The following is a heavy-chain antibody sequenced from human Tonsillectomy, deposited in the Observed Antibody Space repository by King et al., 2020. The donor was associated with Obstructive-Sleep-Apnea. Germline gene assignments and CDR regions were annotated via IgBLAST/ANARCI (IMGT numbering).Heavy chain of an antibody. CDR1: GFTFSTYG. V-gene: IGHV3-30*18. J-gene: IGHJ6*02. CDR3: AKDMFRGFITGAHYYGMDV. D-gene: IGHD3-10*01. CDR2: ISYDGSNK. Sequence: VQLVESGGGVVQPGRSLRLSCAASGFTFSTYGTHWVRQAPGKGLEWVAMISYDGSNKYYADSVKGRFTISRDNSKNTLYLQMNRLRAEDTAVYFCAKDMFRGFITGAHYYGMDVWGQGTTVTVSS.